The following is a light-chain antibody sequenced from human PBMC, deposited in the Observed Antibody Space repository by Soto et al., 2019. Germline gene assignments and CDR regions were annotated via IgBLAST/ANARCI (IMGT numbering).Light chain of an antibody. J-gene: IGLJ1*01. CDR3: CSYAGSSTPYV. Sequence: QSALTQPASVSGSPGQSITISCTGTSSDVGSYNLVSWYQQHPGKAPKLMIYKGSKRPSGVSNRFSRYKSGNTASLTISGLQAEDEADYYCCSYAGSSTPYVFGTGTKLTVL. V-gene: IGLV2-23*01. CDR1: SSDVGSYNL. CDR2: KGS.